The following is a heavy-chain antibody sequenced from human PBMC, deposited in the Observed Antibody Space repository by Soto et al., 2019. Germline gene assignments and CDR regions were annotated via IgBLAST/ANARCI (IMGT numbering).Heavy chain of an antibody. CDR3: AKDMHYSSGWYLTDY. D-gene: IGHD6-19*01. V-gene: IGHV1-18*01. CDR2: ISAYNGNT. J-gene: IGHJ4*02. Sequence: GASVKVSCKASGYTFTSYGISWVRQAPGQGLEWMGWISAYNGNTNYAQKLQGRVTMTTDTSTSTAYMELRSLRTEDTALYYCAKDMHYSSGWYLTDYWGQGTLVTVSS. CDR1: GYTFTSYG.